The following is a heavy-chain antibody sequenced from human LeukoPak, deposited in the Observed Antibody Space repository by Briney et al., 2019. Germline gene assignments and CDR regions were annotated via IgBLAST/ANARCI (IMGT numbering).Heavy chain of an antibody. CDR1: GASISPYY. CDR3: ARSAATYYFDY. J-gene: IGHJ4*02. Sequence: ESSETLSLTCSVSGASISPYYWGWIRQPPGKGLEWIGSIYYSGSTYYNPSLKSRVTISVDTSKNQFSLKLSSVTAADTAVYYCARSAATYYFDYWGQGTLVTVSS. CDR2: IYYSGST. D-gene: IGHD6-13*01. V-gene: IGHV4-39*01.